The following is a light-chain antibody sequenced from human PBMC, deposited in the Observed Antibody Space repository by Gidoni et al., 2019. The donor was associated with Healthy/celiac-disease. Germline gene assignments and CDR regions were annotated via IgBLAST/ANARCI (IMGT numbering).Light chain of an antibody. Sequence: DIQMTQSPSTLSASVGDRVTISCRASQSISSWLAWYQQKPETAPQLLIYDASSLESGVPSRFSGSGSGTEFTLTISSLQPDDFATYYCQQYNSYTWTFGQGTKVEIK. CDR1: QSISSW. V-gene: IGKV1-5*01. CDR3: QQYNSYTWT. CDR2: DAS. J-gene: IGKJ1*01.